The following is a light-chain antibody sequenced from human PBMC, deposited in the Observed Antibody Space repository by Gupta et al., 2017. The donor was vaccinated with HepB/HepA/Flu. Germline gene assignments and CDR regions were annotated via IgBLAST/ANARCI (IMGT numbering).Light chain of an antibody. CDR1: QSVSSSY. CDR3: QHYGSSLWT. J-gene: IGKJ1*01. V-gene: IGKV3-20*01. CDR2: GAS. Sequence: EIVSTQSPGTLSLSPGERATLSCRASQSVSSSYLAWYQQKPGQAPRLLIYGASSRATGIPDRFSGSGSGTDLTLTISRLEPEDFAVYYCQHYGSSLWTFGQGTKVEIK.